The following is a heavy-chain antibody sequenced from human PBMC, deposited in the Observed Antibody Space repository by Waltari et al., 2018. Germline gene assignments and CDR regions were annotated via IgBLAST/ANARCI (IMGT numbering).Heavy chain of an antibody. CDR2: IRGSGGRT. CDR1: GFTFRSYS. Sequence: EVRLFESGGGLVQPGGSLSLSCPASGFTFRSYSMRWVRQASGPGLDWISAIRGSGGRTYYADSGKGRFTISRDNDKNSLYLKMNSLRAEDTAVYYCARDKYYDFWSGYYTDYYYGMDVWGQGTTVTVSS. V-gene: IGHV3-23*01. J-gene: IGHJ6*02. CDR3: ARDKYYDFWSGYYTDYYYGMDV. D-gene: IGHD3-3*01.